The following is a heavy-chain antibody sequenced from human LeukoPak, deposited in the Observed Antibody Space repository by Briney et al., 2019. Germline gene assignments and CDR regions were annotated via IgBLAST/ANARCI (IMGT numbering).Heavy chain of an antibody. D-gene: IGHD2-15*01. CDR2: IIPIFGTA. CDR1: GGTFNSYA. CDR3: ARDPGTLRYCSGGSCYSGFVRRDASDI. V-gene: IGHV1-69*13. Sequence: SVKVSCKASGGTFNSYAIRWLRQAPGQGLEWMGGIIPIFGTANYAQKFQGRVTITADESTSTAYMELSSLRSEDTAVYYCARDPGTLRYCSGGSCYSGFVRRDASDIWGQGTMVTVSS. J-gene: IGHJ3*02.